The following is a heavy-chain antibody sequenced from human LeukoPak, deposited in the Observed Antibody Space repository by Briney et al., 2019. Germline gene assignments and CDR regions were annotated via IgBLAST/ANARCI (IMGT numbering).Heavy chain of an antibody. J-gene: IGHJ6*03. CDR2: ISGSGGIT. CDR1: GFTFSSYA. Sequence: PGGSLRLSCAASGFTFSSYAMSWVRQAPRKGLEWVSAISGSGGITCYADSVKGQFTISRDNSKDTLYLQMNSLRAEDTAVYYCAKSSGSHYYYYYYYMDVWGKGTTVTVSS. CDR3: AKSSGSHYYYYYYYMDV. V-gene: IGHV3-23*01. D-gene: IGHD1-26*01.